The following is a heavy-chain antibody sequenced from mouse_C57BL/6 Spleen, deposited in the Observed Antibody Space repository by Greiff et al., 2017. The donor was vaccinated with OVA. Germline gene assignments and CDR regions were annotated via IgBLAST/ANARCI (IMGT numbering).Heavy chain of an antibody. J-gene: IGHJ4*01. CDR3: ARQGSNYDAMDY. CDR1: GFTFSSYG. V-gene: IGHV5-6*01. D-gene: IGHD1-1*01. Sequence: EVMLVESGGDLVKPGGSLKLSCAASGFTFSSYGMSWGRQTPDKRLEWVATISSGGSYPYYPDSVKGRFTISRDNAKNTLYLQMSSLKSEDTAMYYCARQGSNYDAMDYWGQGTSVTVSS. CDR2: ISSGGSYP.